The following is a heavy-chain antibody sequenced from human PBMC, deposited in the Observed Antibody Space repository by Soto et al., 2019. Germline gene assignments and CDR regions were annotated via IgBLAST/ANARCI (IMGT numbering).Heavy chain of an antibody. CDR2: IYPGDSDT. Sequence: GESLKISCKGSGYSFTSYWIGWVRQMPGKGLEWMGIIYPGDSDTRYSPSFQGQVTIPADKSISTAYLQWSSLKASDTAMYYCARPSTIKGDYYYGMDVWGQGTTVTVSS. CDR1: GYSFTSYW. J-gene: IGHJ6*02. V-gene: IGHV5-51*01. CDR3: ARPSTIKGDYYYGMDV. D-gene: IGHD1-26*01.